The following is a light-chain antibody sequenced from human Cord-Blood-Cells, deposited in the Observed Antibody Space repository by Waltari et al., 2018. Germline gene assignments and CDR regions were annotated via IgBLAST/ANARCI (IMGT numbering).Light chain of an antibody. J-gene: IGLJ3*02. V-gene: IGLV3-21*04. CDR1: NIGSKS. CDR3: QVWDSSSDHRV. Sequence: SYVLTQPPSVSVAPGKTARITCGGNNIGSKSVNWYQQKPGQAPVLVIYYDSDRPSGIPERFSGSNSVNTATLTISRVEAGDEADYYCQVWDSSSDHRVFGGGTKLTVL. CDR2: YDS.